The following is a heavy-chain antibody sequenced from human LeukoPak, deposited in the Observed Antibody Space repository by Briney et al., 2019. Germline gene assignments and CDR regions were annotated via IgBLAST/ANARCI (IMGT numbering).Heavy chain of an antibody. CDR2: ISGSSSTI. CDR1: GFTFSSYS. J-gene: IGHJ4*02. V-gene: IGHV3-48*01. Sequence: GGSLRLSCAASGFTFSSYSMNWVRQAPGKGLEWVSYISGSSSTIYYADSVKGRFTISRDNSKNTLYLQMNSLRAEDTAVYYCAKSKWQWLGTVDYWGQGTLVTVSS. CDR3: AKSKWQWLGTVDY. D-gene: IGHD6-19*01.